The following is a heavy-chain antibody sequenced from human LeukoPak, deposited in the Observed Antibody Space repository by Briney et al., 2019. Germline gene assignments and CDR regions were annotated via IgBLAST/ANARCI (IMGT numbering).Heavy chain of an antibody. D-gene: IGHD3-22*01. J-gene: IGHJ3*02. CDR3: ARPYYDSSGYYPTPADDAFDI. Sequence: PSETLSLTCTVSGGSISSSSYYWGWIRQPPGKGLEWIGSIYYSGSTYYNPSLKSRVTISVDTSKNQFSLKLSSVTAADTAVYYCARPYYDSSGYYPTPADDAFDIWGQGTMVTVSS. V-gene: IGHV4-39*01. CDR1: GGSISSSSYY. CDR2: IYYSGST.